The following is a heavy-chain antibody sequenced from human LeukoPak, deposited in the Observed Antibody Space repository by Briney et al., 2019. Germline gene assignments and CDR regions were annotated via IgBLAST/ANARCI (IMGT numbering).Heavy chain of an antibody. CDR3: ARSLMVRGKRRRNWFDP. CDR1: GYSISSGYY. D-gene: IGHD3-10*01. Sequence: PSETLSLTCTVSGYSISSGYYWGWIRQPPGKGLEWIGSIYHSGSTYYNPSLKSRVTISVDTSKNQFSLKLSSVAAADTAVYYCARSLMVRGKRRRNWFDPWGQGTLVTVSS. CDR2: IYHSGST. J-gene: IGHJ5*02. V-gene: IGHV4-38-2*02.